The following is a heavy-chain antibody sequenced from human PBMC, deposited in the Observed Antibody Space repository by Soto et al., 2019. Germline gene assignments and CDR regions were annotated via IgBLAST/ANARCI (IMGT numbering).Heavy chain of an antibody. Sequence: GGSLRLSCAASGFTFSSYGMHWVRQAPGKGLEWVAVIWYDGSNKYYADSVKGRFTISRDNSKNTLYLQMNSLRAEDTAVYYCARTYYDSSLRYFDYWGQGTLVTVSS. V-gene: IGHV3-33*08. J-gene: IGHJ4*02. D-gene: IGHD3-22*01. CDR3: ARTYYDSSLRYFDY. CDR1: GFTFSSYG. CDR2: IWYDGSNK.